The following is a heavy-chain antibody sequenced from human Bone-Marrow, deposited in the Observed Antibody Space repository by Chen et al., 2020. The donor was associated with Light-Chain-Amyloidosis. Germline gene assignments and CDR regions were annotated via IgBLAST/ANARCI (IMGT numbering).Heavy chain of an antibody. CDR1: GYTFPNYW. CDR3: ARRRDGYNFDY. J-gene: IGHJ4*02. V-gene: IGHV5-51*01. Sequence: EGQLEQSGPDVKKPGEPLSLPRKGPGYTFPNYWSGWVRQMPGKGLGWMGVIYPDDSDARYSPSFEGQVTISADKSITTADLQWRSLRASDTAMYYCARRRDGYNFDYWGQGTLVTVSS. CDR2: IYPDDSDA. D-gene: IGHD5-12*01.